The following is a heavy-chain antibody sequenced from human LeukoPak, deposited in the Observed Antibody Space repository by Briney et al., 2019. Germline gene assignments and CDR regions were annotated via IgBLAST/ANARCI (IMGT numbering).Heavy chain of an antibody. Sequence: PSETLSLTCTVSDGSISSASYYWSWIRQPAGEGLEWIGRIYTSGSTHYNPSLKSRLTMSVDTSKSQFSLNLNSVTAADTAVYYCARCNSSSWPLDYWGQGTLVTVSS. V-gene: IGHV4-61*02. J-gene: IGHJ4*02. CDR3: ARCNSSSWPLDY. CDR1: DGSISSASYY. CDR2: IYTSGST. D-gene: IGHD6-13*01.